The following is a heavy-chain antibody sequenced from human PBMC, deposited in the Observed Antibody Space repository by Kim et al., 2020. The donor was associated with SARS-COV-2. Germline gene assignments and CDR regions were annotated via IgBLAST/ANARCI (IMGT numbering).Heavy chain of an antibody. J-gene: IGHJ6*02. CDR1: GGSISSGSYY. CDR3: ARDRARYSYGYGANYYYGMDV. D-gene: IGHD5-18*01. CDR2: IYTSGST. Sequence: SETLSLTCTVSGGSISSGSYYWSWIRQPAGKGLEWIGRIYTSGSTNYNPSLKSRVTISVDTSKNQFSLKLSSVTAADTAVYYCARDRARYSYGYGANYYYGMDVWGQGTTVTVSS. V-gene: IGHV4-61*02.